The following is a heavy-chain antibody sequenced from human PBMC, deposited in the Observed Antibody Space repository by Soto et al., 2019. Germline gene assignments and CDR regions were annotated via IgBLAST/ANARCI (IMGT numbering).Heavy chain of an antibody. Sequence: EVQLVESGGGLVKPGGSLRLSCAASGFTFSSYSMNWVRQAPGKGLEWVSSISSSSSYIYNADSVTGRFTITIDNAKKSLYLQKNSPRAEDTAVYYCARGYPHQRSTMVRGPNYWGQGTLVTVSS. CDR2: ISSSSSYI. CDR1: GFTFSSYS. J-gene: IGHJ4*02. V-gene: IGHV3-21*01. CDR3: ARGYPHQRSTMVRGPNY. D-gene: IGHD3-10*01.